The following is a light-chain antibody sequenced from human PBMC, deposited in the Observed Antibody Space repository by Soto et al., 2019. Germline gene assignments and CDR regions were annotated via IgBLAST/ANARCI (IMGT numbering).Light chain of an antibody. CDR1: QSISSY. CDR3: QRYATSPPT. V-gene: IGKV1-39*01. CDR2: AAS. Sequence: DIQMTQSPSSLSASVGDRVTITCGASQSISSYLNWYQKKPGKAPKLLIYAASTLQSGVPSSLRGSGYGTELTLTISSMKNDDFATYYCQRYATSPPTFGHGTKVDIK. J-gene: IGKJ1*01.